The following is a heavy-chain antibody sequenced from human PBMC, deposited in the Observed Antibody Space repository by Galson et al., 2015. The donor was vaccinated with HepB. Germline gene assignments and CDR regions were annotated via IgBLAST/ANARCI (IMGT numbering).Heavy chain of an antibody. Sequence: SVKVSCKASGGTFSSYTISWVRQAPGQGLEWMGRIIPILGIANYAQKFQGRVTITADKSTSTAYMELSSLRSEDTAVYYCARDSAAADSNWFDPWGQGTLVTVSS. J-gene: IGHJ5*02. CDR2: IIPILGIA. CDR3: ARDSAAADSNWFDP. CDR1: GGTFSSYT. V-gene: IGHV1-69*04. D-gene: IGHD6-13*01.